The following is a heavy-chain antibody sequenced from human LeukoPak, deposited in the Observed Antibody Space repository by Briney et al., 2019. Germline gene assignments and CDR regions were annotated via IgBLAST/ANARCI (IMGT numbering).Heavy chain of an antibody. D-gene: IGHD3-10*01. Sequence: ASVKVSCKASGYTFTSYGISWVRQAPGQGLEWMGWISAYNGNTNYAQKLQGRVTMTEDTSTDTAYMELSSLRSEDTAVYYCATGPYITGDYWGQGTLVTVSS. CDR2: ISAYNGNT. J-gene: IGHJ4*02. CDR1: GYTFTSYG. CDR3: ATGPYITGDY. V-gene: IGHV1-18*01.